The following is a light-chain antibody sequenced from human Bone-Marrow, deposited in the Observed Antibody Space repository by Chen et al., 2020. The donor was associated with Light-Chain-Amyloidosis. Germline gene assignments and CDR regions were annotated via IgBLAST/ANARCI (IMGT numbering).Light chain of an antibody. CDR1: DMESKS. CDR2: DDS. V-gene: IGLV3-21*02. CDR3: QVWDSGSNHWM. J-gene: IGLJ3*02. Sequence: SFVLTQPPSVSVTPGQTAWITCGGDDMESKSVHWYQQKPGKAPVLVVYDDSERPSGIPGRFSGFDSGNTATVTISRVEAGDEADYYCQVWDSGSNHWMFGGGTKLTVL.